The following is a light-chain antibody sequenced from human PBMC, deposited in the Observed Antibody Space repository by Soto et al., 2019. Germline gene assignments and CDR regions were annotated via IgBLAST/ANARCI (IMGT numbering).Light chain of an antibody. V-gene: IGKV3-20*01. CDR2: GAS. Sequence: EIVLTQSPGTLSLSPGESATLSCRASQSVSSSQVAWYQQKPGQAPRLLIYGASSRATGFPDRFSGVGPETDFTLTISRLEPEDFAVYYCQQYATSPHTFGQGTKLEIK. CDR1: QSVSSSQ. J-gene: IGKJ2*01. CDR3: QQYATSPHT.